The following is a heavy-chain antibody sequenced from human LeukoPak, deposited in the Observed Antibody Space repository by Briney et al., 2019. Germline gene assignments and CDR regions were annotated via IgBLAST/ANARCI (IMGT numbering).Heavy chain of an antibody. CDR3: ANKIPGTYLFDN. D-gene: IGHD1-26*01. CDR2: ITTSGSGT. V-gene: IGHV3-23*01. J-gene: IGHJ4*02. Sequence: GGSLRLSCAASGFTFSSYAMSWVRQAPGKGLEWVSSITTSGSGTYYADSVKGRFTISRDNSRNTLYLQMNSLRAEDTAIYYCANKIPGTYLFDNWGQGTLVTVSS. CDR1: GFTFSSYA.